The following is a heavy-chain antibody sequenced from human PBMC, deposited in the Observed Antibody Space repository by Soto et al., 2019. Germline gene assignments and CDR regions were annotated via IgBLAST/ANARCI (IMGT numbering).Heavy chain of an antibody. Sequence: EVQLLESGGGLVQPGGSLTLSCAASGFTFNTYGMTWVRQALGKGLEWVSTVSGSGGGTYYADSVKGRFTISRVNSKNTTNPQMSNLRAEDTAVYFCARIGPYCGGDCYPDFDFWGLGTPVTVSS. D-gene: IGHD2-21*02. CDR1: GFTFNTYG. CDR2: VSGSGGGT. J-gene: IGHJ4*01. V-gene: IGHV3-23*01. CDR3: ARIGPYCGGDCYPDFDF.